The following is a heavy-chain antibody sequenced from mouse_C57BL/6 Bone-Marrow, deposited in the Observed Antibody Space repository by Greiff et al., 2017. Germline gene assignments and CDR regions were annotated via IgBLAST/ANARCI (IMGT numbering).Heavy chain of an antibody. CDR1: GFNIKDDY. D-gene: IGHD2-3*01. J-gene: IGHJ3*01. V-gene: IGHV14-4*01. Sequence: EVQLQQSGAELVRPGASVKLSCTASGFNIKDDYMHWVKQRPEQGLEWIGWIDPESGDTEYASKFQGKATITADTSSNTAYLQLSSLTSEDTAVYYCTTRWLLAFAYWGQGTLVTVSA. CDR3: TTRWLLAFAY. CDR2: IDPESGDT.